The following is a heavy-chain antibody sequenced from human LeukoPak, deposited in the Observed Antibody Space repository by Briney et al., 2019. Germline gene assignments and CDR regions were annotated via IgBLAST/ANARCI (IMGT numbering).Heavy chain of an antibody. J-gene: IGHJ6*03. CDR3: ARERDGQNQQYYYYYMDV. CDR1: GYTFTSYY. Sequence: ASVKVSCKASGYTFTSYYMHWVRQAPGQGLEWMGIINPSGGSTSYAQKFQGRVTMTRDTSTSTVYMELSSLRSEDTAVYYCARERDGQNQQYYYYYMDVWGKGTTVTISS. V-gene: IGHV1-46*01. CDR2: INPSGGST. D-gene: IGHD1-14*01.